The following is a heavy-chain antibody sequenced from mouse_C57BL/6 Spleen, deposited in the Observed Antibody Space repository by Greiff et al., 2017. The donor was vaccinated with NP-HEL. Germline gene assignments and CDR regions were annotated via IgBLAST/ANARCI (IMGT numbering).Heavy chain of an antibody. Sequence: VQLQQPGAELVKPGASVKLSCKASGYTFTSYWMHWVKQRPGQGLEWIGMIHPNSGSTNYNEKFKSKATLTVDKSSSTAYMQLSSLTSEDSAVYYCARVDYSLYYFDYWGQGTTLTVSS. D-gene: IGHD6-1*01. CDR1: GYTFTSYW. V-gene: IGHV1-64*01. CDR2: IHPNSGST. J-gene: IGHJ2*01. CDR3: ARVDYSLYYFDY.